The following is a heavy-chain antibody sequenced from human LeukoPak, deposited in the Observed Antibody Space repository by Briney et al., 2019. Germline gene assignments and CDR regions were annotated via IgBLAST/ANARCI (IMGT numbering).Heavy chain of an antibody. J-gene: IGHJ4*02. V-gene: IGHV4-59*01. Sequence: SETLSLTCTVSGVSISSYYWSWIRQPPGKGLEWIGCIHYSGSTNYNPSLKSRVTISLDTYKNQFSLKLSSVTAADTAVYYCARVRDRSSYFYDLDYWGQGTLVTVSS. CDR2: IHYSGST. CDR1: GVSISSYY. D-gene: IGHD3-22*01. CDR3: ARVRDRSSYFYDLDY.